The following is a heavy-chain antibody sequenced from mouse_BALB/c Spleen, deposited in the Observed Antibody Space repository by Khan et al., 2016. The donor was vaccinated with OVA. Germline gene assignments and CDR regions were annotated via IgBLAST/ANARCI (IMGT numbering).Heavy chain of an antibody. D-gene: IGHD1-1*01. Sequence: QVQLQQPGAELVKPGASVKLSCKASGYTFSSYWMHWVKQRPGQGLEWIGEIDPSDSHTNYNPTFKGKATLNVDKSSSKAYMLLSSLTSEDSAVYYCARSYYYGSSTWFAYWGQGTLVTVSA. CDR3: ARSYYYGSSTWFAY. J-gene: IGHJ3*01. CDR2: IDPSDSHT. V-gene: IGHV1-69*02. CDR1: GYTFSSYW.